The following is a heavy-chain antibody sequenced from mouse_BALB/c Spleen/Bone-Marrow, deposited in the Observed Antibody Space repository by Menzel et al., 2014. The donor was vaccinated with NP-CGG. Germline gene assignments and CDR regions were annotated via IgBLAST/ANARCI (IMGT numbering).Heavy chain of an antibody. CDR1: GFTFSSYA. J-gene: IGHJ1*01. CDR3: ARHAATGYFDV. Sequence: EVKLEESGGGLVKPGGSLKLSCAASGFTFSSYAMSWVRQTPGKRLEWVATISSGGSYTYYPDSVKGRFTTSRDSAKNTLYLQMSSLRSEDTAMYYCARHAATGYFDVWGAGTTVTVSS. V-gene: IGHV5-9-3*01. CDR2: ISSGGSYT. D-gene: IGHD1-2*01.